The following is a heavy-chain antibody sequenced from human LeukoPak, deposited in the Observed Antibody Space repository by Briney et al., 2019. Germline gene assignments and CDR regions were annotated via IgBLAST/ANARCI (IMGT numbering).Heavy chain of an antibody. CDR1: GFTFSSYA. CDR3: ARDRAAVAGTIYYYYMDV. J-gene: IGHJ6*03. CDR2: ISGSGGST. V-gene: IGHV3-23*01. Sequence: RGSLRLSCAASGFTFSSYAMSWVRQAPGKGLERVSAISGSGGSTYYADSVKGRFTISRDNSKNTLYLQMNSLRAEDTAVYYCARDRAAVAGTIYYYYMDVWGKGTTVTVSS. D-gene: IGHD6-19*01.